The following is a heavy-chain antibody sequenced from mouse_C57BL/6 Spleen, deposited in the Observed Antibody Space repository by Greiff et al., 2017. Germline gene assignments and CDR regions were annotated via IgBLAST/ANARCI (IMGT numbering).Heavy chain of an antibody. D-gene: IGHD1-1*01. V-gene: IGHV1-59*01. CDR3: AREGYGSSYDD. CDR1: GYTFTSYW. CDR2: IDPSDSYT. Sequence: QVQLQQPGAELVRPGTSVKLSCKASGYTFTSYWMHWVKQRPGQGLEWIGVIDPSDSYTYYNQQFKGKATLTVDTSSITAYRQLSILTSEDSAVYYCAREGYGSSYDDWGQGTTLTVSS. J-gene: IGHJ2*01.